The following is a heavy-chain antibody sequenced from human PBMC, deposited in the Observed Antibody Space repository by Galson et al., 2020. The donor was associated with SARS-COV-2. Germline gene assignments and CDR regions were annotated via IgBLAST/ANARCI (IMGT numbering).Heavy chain of an antibody. D-gene: IGHD6-13*01. CDR3: ARDSVAAAGNYYHYGLDV. V-gene: IGHV3-7*01. Sequence: TGGYLRLSCAASGFTFNSYWLSWVRQAPGKGLEWVANIKEDGSEKYYVDSVKGRLTISRDNAKNSLYLQMNSLRAEDTAVYYCARDSVAAAGNYYHYGLDVWGQGTTVTVSS. CDR2: IKEDGSEK. J-gene: IGHJ6*02. CDR1: GFTFNSYW.